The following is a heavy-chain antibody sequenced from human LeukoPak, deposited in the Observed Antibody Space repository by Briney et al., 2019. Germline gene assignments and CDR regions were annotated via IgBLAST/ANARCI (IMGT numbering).Heavy chain of an antibody. V-gene: IGHV3-30*02. CDR2: IRYDGGKK. D-gene: IGHD3-22*01. Sequence: GGSLRLSCAASGFTFSSYGMHWVRQAPGKGLEWVAFIRYDGGKKYYADSLKGRFTISRDNAKNSLYLQMNSLRAEDTAVYYCARDPPRNTMTSWGQGTLVTVSS. CDR1: GFTFSSYG. J-gene: IGHJ5*02. CDR3: ARDPPRNTMTS.